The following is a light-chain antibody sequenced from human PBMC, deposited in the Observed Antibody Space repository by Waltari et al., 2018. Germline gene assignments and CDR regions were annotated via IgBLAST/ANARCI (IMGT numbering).Light chain of an antibody. CDR3: QKYNSAPYT. CDR2: AAS. J-gene: IGKJ2*01. CDR1: QGISNY. Sequence: DIQMTQSPSSLSASAGDRVTITCRASQGISNYLAWYQQKPGKVPKLLIYAASTLQSGVPSRFSGSGSATDFTLTISSLQPEDVGSYYCQKYNSAPYTFGQGTKLEI. V-gene: IGKV1-27*01.